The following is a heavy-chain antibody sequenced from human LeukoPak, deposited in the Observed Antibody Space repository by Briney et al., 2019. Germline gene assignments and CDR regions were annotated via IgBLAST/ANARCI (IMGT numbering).Heavy chain of an antibody. CDR3: ARTSRFTEIYSSGWSWFDY. CDR2: INPNSGGT. Sequence: ASVKVSCKASGYTFTGYYMHWVRQAPGQGLEWMGWINPNSGGTNYAQKFQGRVTMTRDTSISTAYMELSRLRSDDTAVYYCARTSRFTEIYSSGWSWFDYWGQGTLVTVSS. J-gene: IGHJ4*02. V-gene: IGHV1-2*02. CDR1: GYTFTGYY. D-gene: IGHD6-19*01.